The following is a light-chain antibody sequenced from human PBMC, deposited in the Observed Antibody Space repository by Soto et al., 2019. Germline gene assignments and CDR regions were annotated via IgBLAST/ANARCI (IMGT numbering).Light chain of an antibody. J-gene: IGKJ3*01. CDR2: KAS. V-gene: IGKV1-5*03. CDR3: QQYNSYSIT. CDR1: QSISSW. Sequence: DIQMTQSPSTLSASVGDRVTITCRASQSISSWLAWYQQKPGKAPKLLIYKASSSESGVPSRFSGSGSGTEFTLTISSLQPDDFATYYCQQYNSYSITFGPGTKVDIK.